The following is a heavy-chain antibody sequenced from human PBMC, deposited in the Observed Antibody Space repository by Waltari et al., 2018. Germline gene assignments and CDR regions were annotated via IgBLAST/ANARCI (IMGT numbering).Heavy chain of an antibody. CDR1: GFSFTTYS. CDR2: IRQDYGV. Sequence: EVQLVESGGGLVQPGGSLRLSCAASGFSFTTYSMAGVRQAPGKGMGWVANIRQDYGVEYVDSVKGRFTISRDSAKNSMYLQMNSLRAEDTAMYYCARWRGQQSEFDSWGPGTLVTVSS. J-gene: IGHJ4*02. D-gene: IGHD3-3*01. V-gene: IGHV3-7*03. CDR3: ARWRGQQSEFDS.